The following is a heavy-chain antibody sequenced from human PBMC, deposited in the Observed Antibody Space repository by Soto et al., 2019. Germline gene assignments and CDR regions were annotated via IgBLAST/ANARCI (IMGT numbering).Heavy chain of an antibody. V-gene: IGHV3-21*01. J-gene: IGHJ6*02. D-gene: IGHD3-10*01. CDR2: ISTGNYI. CDR3: ARDTGFGLRPRYAMEV. Sequence: PGGSLRLSCAASGFTFSSYYMSWVRQAPGKGLEWVSSISTGNYIYYEDSVKGRFAISRDSAANSLYLQMNNLRAEDAAVYYCARDTGFGLRPRYAMEVWGQGTTVTVSS. CDR1: GFTFSSYY.